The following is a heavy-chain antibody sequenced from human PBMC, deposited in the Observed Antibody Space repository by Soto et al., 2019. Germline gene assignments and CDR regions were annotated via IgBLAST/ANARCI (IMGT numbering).Heavy chain of an antibody. CDR3: AKEKRHSGYIIDY. Sequence: SETLSLTCAIYGGSFSGYYGSWLRQPPGKGLEWIGEINHSGSTNYNPSLKSRVTISADTSKNQFSLKLSSVTAADTAVYYCAKEKRHSGYIIDYWGQGTVVTVSS. J-gene: IGHJ4*02. V-gene: IGHV4-34*01. CDR2: INHSGST. D-gene: IGHD5-12*01. CDR1: GGSFSGYY.